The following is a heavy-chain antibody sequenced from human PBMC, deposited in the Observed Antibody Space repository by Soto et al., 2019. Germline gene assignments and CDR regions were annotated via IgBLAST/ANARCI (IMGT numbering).Heavy chain of an antibody. CDR2: ISSNGGST. J-gene: IGHJ4*02. D-gene: IGHD6-19*01. CDR3: ARDLYTDRIAVAVC. V-gene: IGHV3-64*01. CDR1: GFTFSSYT. Sequence: EVQLVESGGGWVQPGGSLRLSCAASGFTFSSYTMHWVRQAPGKGLEYVSAISSNGGSTYYANSVKGRFTISRDNSKNTLYLQMGSLRAEHMAVYYCARDLYTDRIAVAVCWGQGTLVTVSS.